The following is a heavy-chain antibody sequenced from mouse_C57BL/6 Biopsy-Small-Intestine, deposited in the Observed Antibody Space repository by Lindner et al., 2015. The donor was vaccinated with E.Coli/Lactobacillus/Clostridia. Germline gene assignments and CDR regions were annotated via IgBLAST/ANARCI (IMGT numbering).Heavy chain of an antibody. V-gene: IGHV5-17*01. CDR1: GFTFSYYG. J-gene: IGHJ4*01. CDR2: ISSGSSTI. Sequence: VQLQEVWGGLVKPGGSLKLSCAASGFTFSYYGIHWVRQAPEKGLEWVAYISSGSSTIYYADTVKGRFTISRDNAKNTLFLQMTSLRSEDTAMYYCARPYYYALDYWGQGTSVTVSS. CDR3: ARPYYYALDY.